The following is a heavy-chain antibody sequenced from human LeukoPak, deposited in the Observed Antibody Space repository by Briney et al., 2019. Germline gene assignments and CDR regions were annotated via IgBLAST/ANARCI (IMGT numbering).Heavy chain of an antibody. Sequence: GGSLRLSCAASGFTFSSYGMHWVRQAPGKGLEGVEFIRYDGSNKYYADSVKGRFTIARDNSKNTLYLQINRQRAEDTAVSCCANTRRALMVYATHAVDIWGQGKMVPVSS. CDR2: IRYDGSNK. CDR1: GFTFSSYG. J-gene: IGHJ3*02. D-gene: IGHD2-8*01. CDR3: ANTRRALMVYATHAVDI. V-gene: IGHV3-30*02.